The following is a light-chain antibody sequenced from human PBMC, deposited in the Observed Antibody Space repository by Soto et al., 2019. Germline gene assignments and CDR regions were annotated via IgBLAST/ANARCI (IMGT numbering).Light chain of an antibody. V-gene: IGKV3-20*01. CDR3: QQYGNSPLT. Sequence: IVLTQSPDTLSLSPGERVTLSCRASDSVTSSHVAWYRQKPGQPPTLLIYGASSRAAGVADRFSGDGSGTAFTLTISRLEPEDCAVYFCQQYGNSPLTFGRGTKVEMK. CDR1: DSVTSSH. CDR2: GAS. J-gene: IGKJ2*01.